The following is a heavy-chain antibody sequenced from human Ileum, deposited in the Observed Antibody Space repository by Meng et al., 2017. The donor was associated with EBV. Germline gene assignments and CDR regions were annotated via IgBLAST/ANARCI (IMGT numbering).Heavy chain of an antibody. Sequence: QMQLQESGHGLLKSSATLSLTCTVSGDSISNSDYYWDWIRQSPGKGLEWIASIYRSGSTYYDPSLKSRVTISLDTSKNQFSLKLSSVTAADTAVYYCARDPAYPRGLFDSWGQGTLVTVSS. J-gene: IGHJ4*02. CDR3: ARDPAYPRGLFDS. CDR1: GDSISNSDYY. V-gene: IGHV4-39*07. CDR2: IYRSGST. D-gene: IGHD3-10*01.